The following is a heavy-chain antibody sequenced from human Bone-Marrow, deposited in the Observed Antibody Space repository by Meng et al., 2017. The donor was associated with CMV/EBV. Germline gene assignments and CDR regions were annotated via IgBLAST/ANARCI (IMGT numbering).Heavy chain of an antibody. CDR3: ARGVDYYDSSGYYY. CDR1: GGSFSGYY. V-gene: IGHV4-34*01. CDR2: INHSGST. Sequence: QVQLQQWGAGLLKPPETLSLTCAVYGGSFSGYYWSWIRQTPGKGLEWIGEINHSGSTNYNPSLKSRVTISVDTSKNQFSLKLSFVTAADTAVYYCARGVDYYDSSGYYYWGQGTLVTVSS. J-gene: IGHJ4*02. D-gene: IGHD3-22*01.